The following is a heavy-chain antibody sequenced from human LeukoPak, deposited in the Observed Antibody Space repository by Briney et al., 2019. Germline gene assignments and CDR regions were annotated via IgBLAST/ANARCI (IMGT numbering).Heavy chain of an antibody. CDR2: IKSKSDGKTT. CDR1: GFNFNNAW. J-gene: IGHJ4*02. CDR3: TTLWSGPEY. Sequence: GGSLRLSCAVSGFNFNNAWMNWVRQAPGKGLECVGRIKSKSDGKTTDYAGSVKGRFSISRDDSKNTLYLQMNSLKTEDTAVYYCTTLWSGPEYWGQGTLVTVSS. D-gene: IGHD3-10*01. V-gene: IGHV3-15*01.